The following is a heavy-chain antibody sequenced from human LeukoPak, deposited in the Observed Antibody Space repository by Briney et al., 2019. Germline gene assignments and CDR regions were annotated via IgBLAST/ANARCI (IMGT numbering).Heavy chain of an antibody. J-gene: IGHJ6*03. Sequence: SETLSLTCTVSGYSISSGYYWGWIRQPPGEGPEWIGRIYHSGSTYYNPSPKSRGTISVDTSKNQFSLKLSSVPAADTAVYYCARVIEDIVVVPAAIPPYYYYYYMDVWGKGTTVTVSS. CDR2: IYHSGST. D-gene: IGHD2-2*01. V-gene: IGHV4-38-2*02. CDR1: GYSISSGYY. CDR3: ARVIEDIVVVPAAIPPYYYYYYMDV.